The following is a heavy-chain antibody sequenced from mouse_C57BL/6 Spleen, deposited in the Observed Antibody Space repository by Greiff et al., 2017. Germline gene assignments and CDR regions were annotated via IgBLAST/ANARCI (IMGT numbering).Heavy chain of an antibody. J-gene: IGHJ3*01. Sequence: EVQLQQSGTVLARPGASVKMSCKTSGYTFTSYWMHWVKQRPGQGLEWIGAIYPGNSDTSYNQKFKGKAKLTAVTSASTAYMELSSLTNEDSAVYYCTRDSSGSAWFAYWGQGTLVTVSA. CDR2: IYPGNSDT. CDR3: TRDSSGSAWFAY. V-gene: IGHV1-5*01. CDR1: GYTFTSYW. D-gene: IGHD3-2*02.